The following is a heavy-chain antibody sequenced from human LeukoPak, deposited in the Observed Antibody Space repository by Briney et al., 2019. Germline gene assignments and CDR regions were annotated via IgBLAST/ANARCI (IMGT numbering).Heavy chain of an antibody. CDR3: ARARRGDY. J-gene: IGHJ4*02. CDR2: INHSGST. V-gene: IGHV4-34*01. Sequence: SETLSLTCAVYGGSFRGYYWSWIRQPPGKGLEWIGEINHSGSTNYNPSLKSRVTISVDTSKNQFSLKLSSVTAADTAVYYCARARRGDYWGQGTLVTVSS. CDR1: GGSFRGYY.